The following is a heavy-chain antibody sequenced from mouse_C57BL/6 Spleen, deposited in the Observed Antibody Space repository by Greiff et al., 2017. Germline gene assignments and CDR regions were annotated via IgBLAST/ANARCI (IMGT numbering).Heavy chain of an antibody. Sequence: VHLVESGPELVKPGASVKISCKASGYAFSSSWMNWVKQRPGKGLEWIGRIYPGDGDTNYNGKFKGKATLTADKSSSTAYMQLSSLTSEDSAVYFCARETAQATNAMDYWGQGTSVTVSS. J-gene: IGHJ4*01. V-gene: IGHV1-82*01. CDR3: ARETAQATNAMDY. CDR2: IYPGDGDT. CDR1: GYAFSSSW. D-gene: IGHD3-2*02.